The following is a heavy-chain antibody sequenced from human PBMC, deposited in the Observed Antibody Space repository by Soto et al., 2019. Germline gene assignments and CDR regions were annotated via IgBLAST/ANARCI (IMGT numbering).Heavy chain of an antibody. CDR3: AKDRGSGWSEGYYGMDV. V-gene: IGHV3-30*18. J-gene: IGHJ6*02. CDR2: ISYDGSNK. CDR1: GFTFSSYG. D-gene: IGHD6-19*01. Sequence: GGSLRLSCAASGFTFSSYGMHWVRQAPGKGLEWVAVISYDGSNKYYADSVKGRFTISRDNSKNTLYLQMNSLRAEDTAVYYCAKDRGSGWSEGYYGMDVWGQGTTVTVSS.